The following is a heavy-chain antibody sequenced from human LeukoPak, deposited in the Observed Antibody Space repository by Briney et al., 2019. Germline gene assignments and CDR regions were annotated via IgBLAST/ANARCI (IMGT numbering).Heavy chain of an antibody. D-gene: IGHD3-3*01. Sequence: GVSLRLSYAASGFTFSNAWMSWVRQAPGKGLEWVGRIKCKTDGGTTDYAAPVKGRSTISRDDSKNTLYLQMNSLKTEDTAVYYCTTDVSSYDFWSGYYSGSWGQGTLVTVSS. CDR2: IKCKTDGGTT. V-gene: IGHV3-15*01. J-gene: IGHJ5*02. CDR3: TTDVSSYDFWSGYYSGS. CDR1: GFTFSNAW.